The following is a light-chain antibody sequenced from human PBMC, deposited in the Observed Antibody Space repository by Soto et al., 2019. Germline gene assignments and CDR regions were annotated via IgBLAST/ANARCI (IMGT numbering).Light chain of an antibody. CDR1: QGVSSNY. V-gene: IGKV3-20*01. J-gene: IGKJ2*01. Sequence: EIVLTQSPGTLSLSPGERATLSCRASQGVSSNYLAWYQQKPGQAPRLLIHGASNRPTGIPDRFGGSGSGTDFTLTISRLEPADFAVYYCHQYGDSPRTFGQGTRLETK. CDR2: GAS. CDR3: HQYGDSPRT.